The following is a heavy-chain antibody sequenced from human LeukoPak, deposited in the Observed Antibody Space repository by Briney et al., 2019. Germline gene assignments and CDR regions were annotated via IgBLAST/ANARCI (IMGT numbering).Heavy chain of an antibody. CDR3: ARVGGYPLSAFDI. CDR1: GGSIRIYY. V-gene: IGHV4-59*08. D-gene: IGHD3-22*01. Sequence: PSETLSLTCTVSGGSIRIYYWSWIRQPPGKGLEWIGYIYYSESANYNPSLKGRITISLDTSKNHFSLKLNSVTAADTAVYYCARVGGYPLSAFDIWGQGTMVTVSS. J-gene: IGHJ3*02. CDR2: IYYSESA.